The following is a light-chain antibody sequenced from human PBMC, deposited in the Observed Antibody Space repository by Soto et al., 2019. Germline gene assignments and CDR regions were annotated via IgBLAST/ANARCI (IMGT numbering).Light chain of an antibody. J-gene: IGLJ3*02. V-gene: IGLV2-14*01. CDR3: TSYSSSSPVV. Sequence: QSALTQPASVSGSPGQSITISCTGTRSDVGGYNYVSWYQQHPGKAPKLIIYEVIYRPSGVSNRFSGSKSDNTASLTISGLQAEDEADYYCTSYSSSSPVVFGGGTKVTVL. CDR1: RSDVGGYNY. CDR2: EVI.